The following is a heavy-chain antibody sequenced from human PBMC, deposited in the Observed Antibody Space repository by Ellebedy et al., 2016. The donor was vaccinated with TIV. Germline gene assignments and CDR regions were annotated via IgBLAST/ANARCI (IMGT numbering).Heavy chain of an antibody. CDR2: ISSSSSYI. CDR1: GFTFSSYW. V-gene: IGHV3-21*01. J-gene: IGHJ6*02. CDR3: ARDLGMDV. Sequence: GESLKISXAASGFTFSSYWMSWVRQAPGKGLEWVSSISSSSSYIYYADSVKGRFTISRDNAKNSLYLQMNSLRAEDTAVYYCARDLGMDVWGQGTTVTVSS.